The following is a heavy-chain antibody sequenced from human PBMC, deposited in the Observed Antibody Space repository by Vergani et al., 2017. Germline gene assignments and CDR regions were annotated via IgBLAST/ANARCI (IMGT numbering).Heavy chain of an antibody. J-gene: IGHJ6*03. V-gene: IGHV1-8*01. CDR2: MNPNSGNT. CDR3: ARGAPQARFEWFLYYYYMDV. D-gene: IGHD3-9*01. CDR1: GYTFTSYD. Sequence: QVQLVQSGAEVKKPGASVKVSCKASGYTFTSYDINWVRQATGQGLEWMGWMNPNSGNTGYAQKFQGRVTMTRNTTISTAYMELSSLRAEETAVYYGARGAPQARFEWFLYYYYMDVWGKGTTVTVSS.